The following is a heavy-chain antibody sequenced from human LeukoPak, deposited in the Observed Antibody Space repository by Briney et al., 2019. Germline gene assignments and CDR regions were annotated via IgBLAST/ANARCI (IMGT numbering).Heavy chain of an antibody. D-gene: IGHD3-22*01. CDR1: GFTFSSYA. CDR3: AKSPIPRVATIYDYDSSGYPSLYYFDY. J-gene: IGHJ4*02. V-gene: IGHV3-23*01. Sequence: TGGSLRLSCAASGFTFSSYAMSWVRQAPGKGLEWVSAISGSGGRTYYADSVKGRFTISKNTLYLQLNSLRAEDTAVYYCAKSPIPRVATIYDYDSSGYPSLYYFDYWGQGTLVTVSS. CDR2: ISGSGGRT.